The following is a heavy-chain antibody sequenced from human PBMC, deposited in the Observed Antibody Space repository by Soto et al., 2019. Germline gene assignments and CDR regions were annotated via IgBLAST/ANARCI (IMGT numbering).Heavy chain of an antibody. J-gene: IGHJ4*02. CDR3: AKDLYDFWSTPNRNYFDY. D-gene: IGHD3-3*01. CDR2: ISGSGGST. Sequence: EVQLLESGGGLVQPGGSLRLSCAASGFTFSSYAMSWVRQAPGKGLEWVSAISGSGGSTYYADSVKGRFTISRDNSKNTLYLQMNSLRAEDTAVYYCAKDLYDFWSTPNRNYFDYWGQGTLVTVSS. CDR1: GFTFSSYA. V-gene: IGHV3-23*01.